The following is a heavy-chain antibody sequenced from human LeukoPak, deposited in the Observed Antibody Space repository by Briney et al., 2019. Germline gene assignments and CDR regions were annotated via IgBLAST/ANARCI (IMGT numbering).Heavy chain of an antibody. CDR3: AKGTYYYDSSGYSHGANFDY. CDR1: AYSFTSYW. Sequence: GESLQISCKGSAYSFTSYWIGWVRQMRGKGLEWMGIVYPGDSDTRYSPSFQGQVTISADNSISTAYLQWSSLKASDTAMYYCAKGTYYYDSSGYSHGANFDYWGQGTLVTVSS. CDR2: VYPGDSDT. V-gene: IGHV5-51*01. D-gene: IGHD3-22*01. J-gene: IGHJ4*02.